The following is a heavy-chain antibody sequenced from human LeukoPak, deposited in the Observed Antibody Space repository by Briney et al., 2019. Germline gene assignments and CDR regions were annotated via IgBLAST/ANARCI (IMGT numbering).Heavy chain of an antibody. CDR3: ARDRHWTNDWVFDY. CDR1: GGSISSYY. Sequence: PSETLSLTCTVSGGSISSYYWSWIRQPPGKGLEGIGYISYSGSTDYNPSLKSRVTISGDTSKNQFSLKLRSVTAADTAVYYCARDRHWTNDWVFDYWGQGTLVTVSS. D-gene: IGHD1/OR15-1a*01. V-gene: IGHV4-59*01. CDR2: ISYSGST. J-gene: IGHJ4*02.